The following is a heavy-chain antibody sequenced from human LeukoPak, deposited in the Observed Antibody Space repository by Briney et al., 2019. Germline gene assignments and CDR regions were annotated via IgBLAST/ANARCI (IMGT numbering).Heavy chain of an antibody. J-gene: IGHJ5*02. CDR1: GGSISSYY. V-gene: IGHV4-59*01. CDR3: ARFTPQGYGWGGYNRFDP. D-gene: IGHD3-16*01. CDR2: IYYSGST. Sequence: SETLSLTCTVSGGSISSYYWSWIRQPPGKGLEWIGYIYYSGSTNYNPSLKGRVTISVDTSKNQFSLKLSSVTAADTAVYYCARFTPQGYGWGGYNRFDPWGQGTLVTVSS.